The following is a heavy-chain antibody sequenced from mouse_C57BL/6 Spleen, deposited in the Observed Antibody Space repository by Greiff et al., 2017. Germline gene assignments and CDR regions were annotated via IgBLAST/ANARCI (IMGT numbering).Heavy chain of an antibody. CDR2: ISYDGSN. Sequence: EVKLVESGPGLVKPSQSLSLTCSVTGYSITSGYYWNWIRQFPGNKLEWMGYISYDGSNNYNPSLKNRISITRDTSKNQFFLKLNSVTTEDTATYYCARARTWYFDYWGQGTTLTVSS. J-gene: IGHJ2*01. V-gene: IGHV3-6*01. CDR1: GYSITSGYY. CDR3: ARARTWYFDY.